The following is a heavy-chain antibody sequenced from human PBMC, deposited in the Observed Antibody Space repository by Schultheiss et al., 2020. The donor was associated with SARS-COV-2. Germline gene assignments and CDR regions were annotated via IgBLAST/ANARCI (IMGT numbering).Heavy chain of an antibody. V-gene: IGHV3-7*01. CDR1: GFTFSSYW. CDR3: ARGFGSHPIDY. Sequence: GGPLRLSCAASGFTFSSYWMSWVRQAPGKGLEWVANIKQDGSEKYYVDSVKGRFTISRDNAKNSLYLQMNSLRAEDTAVYYCARGFGSHPIDYWGQGTLVTVSS. D-gene: IGHD1-26*01. J-gene: IGHJ4*02. CDR2: IKQDGSEK.